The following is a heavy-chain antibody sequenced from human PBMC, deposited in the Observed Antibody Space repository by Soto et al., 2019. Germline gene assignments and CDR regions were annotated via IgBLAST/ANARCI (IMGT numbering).Heavy chain of an antibody. J-gene: IGHJ6*02. V-gene: IGHV3-11*01. D-gene: IGHD3-3*01. CDR3: ARERSNYDFWSGYGPYGMDV. CDR2: ISSSGSTI. Sequence: GGSLRLSCAASGFTFSDYYMSWIRQAPGKGLEWVSYISSSGSTIYYADSVKGRFTISRDNAKNSLYLQMNSLRAEDTAVYYCARERSNYDFWSGYGPYGMDVWGQGTTVTVSS. CDR1: GFTFSDYY.